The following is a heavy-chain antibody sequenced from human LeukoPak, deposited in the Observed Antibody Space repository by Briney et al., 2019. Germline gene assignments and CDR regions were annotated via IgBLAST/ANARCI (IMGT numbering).Heavy chain of an antibody. CDR3: AKRVVPGTDFFDY. CDR2: ISGSGGNT. Sequence: PGGSLRLSCAASGFTFSSYGMNWVRQAPGKGLEWVSGISGSGGNTYYADSVKGRFTISRDNSKNTLYLQMNSLRAEDTAVYYCAKRVVPGTDFFDYWGQGTLVTVSS. V-gene: IGHV3-23*01. J-gene: IGHJ4*02. D-gene: IGHD2-2*01. CDR1: GFTFSSYG.